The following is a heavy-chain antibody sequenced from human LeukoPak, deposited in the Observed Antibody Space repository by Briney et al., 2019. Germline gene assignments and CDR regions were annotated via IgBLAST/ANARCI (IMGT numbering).Heavy chain of an antibody. J-gene: IGHJ6*04. Sequence: RSSETLSLTCTVSGGSISSGSYYWSWIRPPAGKGLEWIGRIYTSGSTNYNPSLKSRVTISVDTSKNQFSLKLSSVTAADTAVYYCAREARMVRGVIGMDVWGKGTTVTVSS. CDR3: AREARMVRGVIGMDV. D-gene: IGHD3-10*01. CDR2: IYTSGST. CDR1: GGSISSGSYY. V-gene: IGHV4-61*02.